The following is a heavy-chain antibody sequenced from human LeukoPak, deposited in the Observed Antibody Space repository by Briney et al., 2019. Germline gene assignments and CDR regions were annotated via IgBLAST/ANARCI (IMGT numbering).Heavy chain of an antibody. CDR1: GYTFTGYY. CDR3: AREHGDYENDY. Sequence: ASVKGSCKASGYTFTGYYMHWVRQAPRQGLEWMGWINPNSGGTNYAQKFQGRVTMTRDTSISTAYMELSRLRSDDTAVYYCAREHGDYENDYWGQGTLVTVSS. V-gene: IGHV1-2*02. D-gene: IGHD4-17*01. CDR2: INPNSGGT. J-gene: IGHJ4*02.